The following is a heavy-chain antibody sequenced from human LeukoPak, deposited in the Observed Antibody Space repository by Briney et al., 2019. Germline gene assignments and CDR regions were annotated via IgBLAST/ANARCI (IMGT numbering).Heavy chain of an antibody. J-gene: IGHJ4*02. CDR2: ISAYNGNT. V-gene: IGHV1-18*01. CDR1: GYTFTSYG. Sequence: GASVKVSCKASGYTFTSYGISWVRQAPGQGLEWMGWISAYNGNTNYAQKPQGRVTMTTDTSTSTAYMELRSLRSDDTAVYYCARVTMVRGVIIMVQGVDYWGQGTLVTVSS. CDR3: ARVTMVRGVIIMVQGVDY. D-gene: IGHD3-10*01.